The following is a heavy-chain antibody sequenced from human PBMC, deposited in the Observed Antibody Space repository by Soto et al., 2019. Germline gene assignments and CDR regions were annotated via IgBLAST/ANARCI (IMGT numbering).Heavy chain of an antibody. J-gene: IGHJ4*02. Sequence: EVQLLESGGGLVQPGGSLRLSCAASGFTFSSYAMSWVRQTPGKGLEWVSAISGSGGTTYYADSVKGRFSISRDNSKNTLYLQMNSLRAEDTAVYYCARGREPTTYFDYWGQGTLVTVSS. CDR1: GFTFSSYA. CDR3: ARGREPTTYFDY. D-gene: IGHD4-17*01. CDR2: ISGSGGTT. V-gene: IGHV3-23*01.